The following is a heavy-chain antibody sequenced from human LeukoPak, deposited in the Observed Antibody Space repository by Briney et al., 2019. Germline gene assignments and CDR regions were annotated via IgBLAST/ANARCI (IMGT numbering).Heavy chain of an antibody. V-gene: IGHV3-23*01. Sequence: PGGSLRLSCAASGFTFTTYPMSWVRQAPGKGLEWVSAIRGSGDKTYYADSVKGRFTISRGNSKNTLYLQMNSLRAEDTAVYYCAKSAASTVVTPLDYWGQGTLVSVSS. J-gene: IGHJ4*02. CDR2: IRGSGDKT. CDR3: AKSAASTVVTPLDY. CDR1: GFTFTTYP. D-gene: IGHD4-23*01.